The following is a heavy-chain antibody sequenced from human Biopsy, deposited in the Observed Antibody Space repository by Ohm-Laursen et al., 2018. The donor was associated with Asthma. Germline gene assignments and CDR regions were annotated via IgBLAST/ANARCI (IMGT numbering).Heavy chain of an antibody. D-gene: IGHD6-13*01. Sequence: VKVSCKASGYAFIGSHIHWMRQAPGQGLEWMGRINPNGGGTNCAQKFQGRVTMTRDTSISTAYMEVSRLRSDDTAVYYCARGQKSAGDRWFDPWGQGTLVTVSS. CDR1: GYAFIGSH. J-gene: IGHJ5*02. CDR2: INPNGGGT. V-gene: IGHV1-2*06. CDR3: ARGQKSAGDRWFDP.